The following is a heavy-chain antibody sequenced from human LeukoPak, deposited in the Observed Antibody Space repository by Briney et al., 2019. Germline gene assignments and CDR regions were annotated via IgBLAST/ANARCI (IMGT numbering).Heavy chain of an antibody. CDR2: ISSSSSYI. CDR1: GFTFSSYS. V-gene: IGHV3-21*01. CDR3: ARDLQLEFRKYYYYYCGMDV. Sequence: PGGSLRLSCAASGFTFSSYSMNWVRQAPGKGLEWVSSISSSSSYIYYADSVKGRFTISRDNAKNSLYLQMNSLRAEDTAVYYCARDLQLEFRKYYYYYCGMDVWGQGTTVTVSS. J-gene: IGHJ6*02. D-gene: IGHD6-13*01.